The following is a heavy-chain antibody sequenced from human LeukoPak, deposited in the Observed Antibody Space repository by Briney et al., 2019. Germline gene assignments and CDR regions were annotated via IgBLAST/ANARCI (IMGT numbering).Heavy chain of an antibody. V-gene: IGHV3-9*01. D-gene: IGHD6-19*01. J-gene: IGHJ3*02. CDR3: AKDMYSSGWYRNNDAFDI. CDR2: ISGNSGSI. Sequence: PGGSLRLSCAASGFTFDDYAMHWVRQSPGKGLEWVSGISGNSGSIGYADSVKGRFTISRDNAKNSLYLQMNSLRAEDTALYYCAKDMYSSGWYRNNDAFDIWGQGTMVTVSS. CDR1: GFTFDDYA.